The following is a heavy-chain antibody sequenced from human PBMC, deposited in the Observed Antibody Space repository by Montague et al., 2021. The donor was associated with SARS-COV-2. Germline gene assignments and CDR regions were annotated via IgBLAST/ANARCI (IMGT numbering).Heavy chain of an antibody. CDR2: ISGDGATA. Sequence: SLRLSCAASGFTFGDYAINWVRQAPGKGLEWVASISGDGATAYYAESVLGRLAISRDNSKNTVLLQMDSLRVKDAAVYYCAKALYSGGFFFESGSDFWGQGTLVTVSS. CDR1: GFTFGDYA. D-gene: IGHD6-19*01. V-gene: IGHV3-23*01. CDR3: AKALYSGGFFFESGSDF. J-gene: IGHJ4*02.